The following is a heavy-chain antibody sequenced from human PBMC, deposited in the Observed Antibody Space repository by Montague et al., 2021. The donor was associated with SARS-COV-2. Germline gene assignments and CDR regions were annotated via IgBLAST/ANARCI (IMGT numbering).Heavy chain of an antibody. J-gene: IGHJ2*01. CDR2: IYYSGST. CDR3: ASSGVSSGWEDPRWYFDV. D-gene: IGHD6-19*01. V-gene: IGHV4-59*01. CDR1: GGSISSYY. Sequence: SETLSLTCTVSGGSISSYYWSWIRQPPGKGLEWIGYIYYSGSTTYNPSLKSRVIMSVDTSKNQFSLRLSSVTTADTAVYHCASSGVSSGWEDPRWYFDVWGRGTLVTVSS.